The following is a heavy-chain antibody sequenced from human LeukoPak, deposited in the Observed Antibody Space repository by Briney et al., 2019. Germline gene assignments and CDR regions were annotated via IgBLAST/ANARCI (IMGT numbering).Heavy chain of an antibody. V-gene: IGHV1-69*13. D-gene: IGHD1-26*01. CDR1: GGTFSSYA. J-gene: IGHJ4*02. CDR3: ARSPGVGATRYYFDY. CDR2: IIPIFGTA. Sequence: ASVKVSCKASGGTFSSYAISWVRQAPGQGLEWMGGIIPIFGTANYAQKFQGRVTITAVESTSTAYMELSSLRSEDTAVYYCARSPGVGATRYYFDYWGQGTLVTVSS.